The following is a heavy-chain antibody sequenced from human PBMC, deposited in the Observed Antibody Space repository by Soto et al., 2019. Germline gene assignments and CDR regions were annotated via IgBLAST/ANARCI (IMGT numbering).Heavy chain of an antibody. CDR2: IYYSGST. D-gene: IGHD3-22*01. CDR1: GGSISSSSYY. Sequence: SEILSLTCTVSGGSISSSSYYWGWIRQPPGKGLEWIGSIYYSGSTYYNPSLKSRVTISVDTSKNQFSLKLSSVTAADTAVYYCARRGYYDSSGYLDYWGQGTLVTVSS. J-gene: IGHJ4*02. CDR3: ARRGYYDSSGYLDY. V-gene: IGHV4-39*01.